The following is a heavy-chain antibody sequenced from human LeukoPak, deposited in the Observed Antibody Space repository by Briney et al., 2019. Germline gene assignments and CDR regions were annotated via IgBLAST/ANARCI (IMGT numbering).Heavy chain of an antibody. CDR2: INPNSGGT. CDR1: GYTFTGYY. V-gene: IGHV1-2*02. CDR3: ARDYSGYADPIDY. Sequence: GASVKVSCKASGYTFTGYYMHWVRQAPGQGLEWMGWINPNSGGTNYAQKFQGRVTMTGDTSISTAYMELSRLRSDDTAVYYCARDYSGYADPIDYWGQGTLVTVSS. D-gene: IGHD5-12*01. J-gene: IGHJ4*02.